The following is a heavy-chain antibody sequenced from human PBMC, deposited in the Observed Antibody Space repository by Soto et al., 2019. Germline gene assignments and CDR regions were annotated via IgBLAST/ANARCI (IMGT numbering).Heavy chain of an antibody. Sequence: QVQLVQSGSEVKMPGSSVKVSCKTSGGTFSRHAINWVRQAPGQGLEWMGGIIPMFGTTNYAQKFKGRVTISADESTSTAYMELSSLRSEDAAVYYCARDKMVYTYGSGTFDYWGQGTVVTVSS. J-gene: IGHJ4*02. CDR3: ARDKMVYTYGSGTFDY. V-gene: IGHV1-69*01. CDR2: IIPMFGTT. D-gene: IGHD3-10*01. CDR1: GGTFSRHA.